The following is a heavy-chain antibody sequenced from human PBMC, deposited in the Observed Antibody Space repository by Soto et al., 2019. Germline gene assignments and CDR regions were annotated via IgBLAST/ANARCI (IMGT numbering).Heavy chain of an antibody. CDR3: ARHHGPTTSENWFDP. Sequence: QVHLVQSGVEVKPPGASVKVSCQTSGYTFFTYDISWVRQAPGQGLEWMGWISTYSGDTKYAQKFQGRVTMTTETSTTTAYLELRSPRSDDTAVYYCARHHGPTTSENWFDPWGQGTLVTVSS. D-gene: IGHD5-12*01. V-gene: IGHV1-18*01. J-gene: IGHJ5*02. CDR1: GYTFFTYD. CDR2: ISTYSGDT.